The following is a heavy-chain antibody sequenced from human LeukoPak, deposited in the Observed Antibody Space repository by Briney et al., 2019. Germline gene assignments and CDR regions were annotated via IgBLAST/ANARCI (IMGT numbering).Heavy chain of an antibody. CDR2: INHSGST. D-gene: IGHD3-16*02. V-gene: IGHV4-34*01. J-gene: IGHJ4*02. Sequence: SETLSLTCAVYGGSFSGYYGSWIRQPPGKGLEWIGEINHSGSTNYNPSLKSRVTISVDTSKNQFSLKLSSVTAADTAVYYCARHPRGLSADYWGQGTLVTVSS. CDR3: ARHPRGLSADY. CDR1: GGSFSGYY.